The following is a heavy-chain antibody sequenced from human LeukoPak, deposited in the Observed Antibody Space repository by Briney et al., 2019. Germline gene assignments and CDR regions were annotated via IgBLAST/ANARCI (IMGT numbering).Heavy chain of an antibody. CDR3: AKQNGWTVRGVITPSPFDY. CDR2: ISGSGGST. Sequence: GGSLRLSCAASGFTFSSYAMSWVRQAPGKGLEWVSAISGSGGSTYYADSVKGRFTISRDNSKNTLYLQMNSLRAEDTAVYYFAKQNGWTVRGVITPSPFDYWGQGTLVTVSS. CDR1: GFTFSSYA. V-gene: IGHV3-23*01. J-gene: IGHJ4*02. D-gene: IGHD3-10*01.